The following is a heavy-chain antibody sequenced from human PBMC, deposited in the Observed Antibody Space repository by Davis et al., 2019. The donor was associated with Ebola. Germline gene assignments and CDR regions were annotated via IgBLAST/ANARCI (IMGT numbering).Heavy chain of an antibody. V-gene: IGHV1-46*01. Sequence: ASVKVSCKASRYTFTSYYMHWVRQAPGQGLEWMGIINPSGGSTSYAQKFQGRVTMTRDTSTSTVYMGLSSLRSEDTAVYYCARGKGSSWGYNWFDPWGQGTLVTVSS. CDR2: INPSGGST. D-gene: IGHD6-13*01. CDR3: ARGKGSSWGYNWFDP. J-gene: IGHJ5*02. CDR1: RYTFTSYY.